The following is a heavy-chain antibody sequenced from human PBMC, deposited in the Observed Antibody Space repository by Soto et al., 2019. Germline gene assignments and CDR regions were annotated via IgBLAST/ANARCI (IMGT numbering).Heavy chain of an antibody. CDR1: GITFNSSA. CDR3: AKRGIMALGVVDH. D-gene: IGHD2-21*01. V-gene: IGHV3-23*01. Sequence: EVQLLESGGGLVQPGGSLRLSCVASGITFNSSAMSWVRQAPGKGLEWVSAISSSGTRTYYADSVKGRFTISRDNSKNTEYLQMNSLRVEDTALYYCAKRGIMALGVVDHWGQGTLVTVSS. CDR2: ISSSGTRT. J-gene: IGHJ4*02.